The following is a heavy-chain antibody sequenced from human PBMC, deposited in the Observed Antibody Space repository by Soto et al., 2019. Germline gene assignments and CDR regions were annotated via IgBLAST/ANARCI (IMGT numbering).Heavy chain of an antibody. CDR1: GGSSQIGAYT. V-gene: IGHV4-30-2*01. Sequence: GGSSQIGAYTWSWIRRPPGKGLEWIGYIYHSGSTYYNPSLKSRVTMSVDRSKNEFSLRLSSVTAADTAVYFCARVGACGGYGHDYWGQGTLVTASS. CDR2: IYHSGST. CDR3: ARVGACGGYGHDY. D-gene: IGHD2-21*01. J-gene: IGHJ4*02.